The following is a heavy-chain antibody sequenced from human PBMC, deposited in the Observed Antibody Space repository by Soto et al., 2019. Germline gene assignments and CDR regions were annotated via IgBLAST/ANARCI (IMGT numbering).Heavy chain of an antibody. Sequence: QVQLVQSGAEVKKPGSSVKVSCKASGGTFSSYAISWVRQAPGQGLEWMGGIIPIFGTANYAQKFQGRVTITADKSTSTAYMELSSLRSEDTAVYYCASPPRDWLPPARDYYYGMDVWGQGTTVTVSS. CDR1: GGTFSSYA. CDR2: IIPIFGTA. CDR3: ASPPRDWLPPARDYYYGMDV. V-gene: IGHV1-69*06. D-gene: IGHD3-3*01. J-gene: IGHJ6*02.